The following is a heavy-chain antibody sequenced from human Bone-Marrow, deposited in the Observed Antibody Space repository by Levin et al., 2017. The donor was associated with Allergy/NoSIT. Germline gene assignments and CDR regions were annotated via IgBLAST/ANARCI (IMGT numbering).Heavy chain of an antibody. V-gene: IGHV3-7*01. CDR3: ARDSFSTSSGLDYYYGLDV. D-gene: IGHD6-6*01. CDR2: IKPDGSEK. J-gene: IGHJ6*02. Sequence: LSLTCAASGFTLSQYWMTWVRQAPGKGLEWVAKIKPDGSEKYYVDSVKGRFTISRDNTRKSLSLEMNNLRSADTAVYFSARDSFSTSSGLDYYYGLDVWGQGTTVTVSS. CDR1: GFTLSQYW.